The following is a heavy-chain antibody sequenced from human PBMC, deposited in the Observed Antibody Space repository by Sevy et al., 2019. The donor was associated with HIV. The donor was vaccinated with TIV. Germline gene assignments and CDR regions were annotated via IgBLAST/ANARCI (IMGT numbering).Heavy chain of an antibody. D-gene: IGHD4-4*01. CDR1: GGTFSSYA. J-gene: IGHJ6*03. CDR2: IIPIFGTA. CDR3: ARAADYSSHYYYYYMDV. V-gene: IGHV1-69*13. Sequence: ASVKFSCKASGGTFSSYAISWVRQAPGQGLEWMGGIIPIFGTANYAQKFQGRVTITADESTSTAYMELNSLRSEDTAVYYCARAADYSSHYYYYYMDVWGKGTTVTVSS.